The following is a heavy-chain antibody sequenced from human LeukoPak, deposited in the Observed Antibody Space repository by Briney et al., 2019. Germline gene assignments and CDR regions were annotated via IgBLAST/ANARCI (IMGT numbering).Heavy chain of an antibody. Sequence: GGSLRLSCAGSGFTFSRHFMHWVRQAPGKGLVWVSRMNADGSSSNYADSVKGRFTISRDNARKSLYLQMNSLSIKDTAVFYCARAVGATDFWYFDLWGRGTLVTVSS. CDR3: ARAVGATDFWYFDL. CDR2: MNADGSSS. CDR1: GFTFSRHF. J-gene: IGHJ2*01. V-gene: IGHV3-74*01. D-gene: IGHD1-26*01.